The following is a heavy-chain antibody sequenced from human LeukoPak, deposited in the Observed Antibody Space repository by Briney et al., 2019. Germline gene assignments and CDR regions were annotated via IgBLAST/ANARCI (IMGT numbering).Heavy chain of an antibody. J-gene: IGHJ3*02. CDR2: IYPGDSDT. V-gene: IGHV5-51*01. CDR3: ARPAGDYSNAFDI. D-gene: IGHD2-15*01. CDR1: AYGFTTYW. Sequence: GESLKISCKGSAYGFTTYWIAWVRQMPGKGLEWMGIIYPGDSDTRYSPSFQSQVTISADKSISTAYLQWSSLKASDTAMYYCARPAGDYSNAFDIWGQGTMVTVSS.